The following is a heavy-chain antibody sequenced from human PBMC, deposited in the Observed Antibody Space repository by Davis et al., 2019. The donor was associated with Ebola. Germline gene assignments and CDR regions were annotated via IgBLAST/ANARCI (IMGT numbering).Heavy chain of an antibody. Sequence: GESLKISCAASGFTFSSYSMNWVRQAPGKGLEWVSYISSSSSTIYYADSVKGRFTISRDNAKNSLYLQMNSLRDEDTAVYYCARRPSRGFGRGGIDYWGQGTLVTVSS. CDR1: GFTFSSYS. J-gene: IGHJ4*02. CDR3: ARRPSRGFGRGGIDY. D-gene: IGHD3-16*01. CDR2: ISSSSSTI. V-gene: IGHV3-48*02.